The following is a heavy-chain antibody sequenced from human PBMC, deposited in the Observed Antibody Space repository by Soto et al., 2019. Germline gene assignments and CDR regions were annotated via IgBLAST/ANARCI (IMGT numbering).Heavy chain of an antibody. CDR1: GFTFSSYA. V-gene: IGHV3-30-3*01. CDR2: ISYDGSNK. D-gene: IGHD5-18*01. J-gene: IGHJ6*02. Sequence: QVQMVESGGGVVQPGRSLRLSCAASGFTFSSYAMHWVRQAPGKGLEWVAVISYDGSNKYYADSVKGRFTISRDNSKNTLYLQMNRLRAEDTAVYYCARVRGIQLWLRSGMDVWGQGTTVTVSS. CDR3: ARVRGIQLWLRSGMDV.